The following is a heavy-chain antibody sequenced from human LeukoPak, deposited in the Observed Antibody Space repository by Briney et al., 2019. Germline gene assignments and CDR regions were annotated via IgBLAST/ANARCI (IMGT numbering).Heavy chain of an antibody. J-gene: IGHJ4*02. D-gene: IGHD5-24*01. CDR3: VKDRGDGYKWQNSSGFDY. V-gene: IGHV3-30*18. CDR2: VSYDGSNK. Sequence: GGSLRLSCAASGFTFSFYGIHWVRQAPGKGLEWVAVVSYDGSNKYSTDSRFTISRDNSENTLYLQMNGLRVGDTARYFCVKDRGDGYKWQNSSGFDYWGQGTLVTVSS. CDR1: GFTFSFYG.